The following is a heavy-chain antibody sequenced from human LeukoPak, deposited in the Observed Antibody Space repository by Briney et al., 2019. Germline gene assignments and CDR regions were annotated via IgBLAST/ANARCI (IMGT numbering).Heavy chain of an antibody. D-gene: IGHD3-22*01. CDR2: INHSGST. CDR3: ASLHDFSGYSFRINRDWYFYL. CDR1: GGSFSSYY. J-gene: IGHJ2*01. Sequence: SETLSLTCAVYGGSFSSYYWSWIRQSPGKGLEWIGKINHSGSTNYNPSLKSRVTISVDTSKNQFSLKLTSVTAADTAVYYCASLHDFSGYSFRINRDWYFYLWGRGTLVTVSS. V-gene: IGHV4-34*01.